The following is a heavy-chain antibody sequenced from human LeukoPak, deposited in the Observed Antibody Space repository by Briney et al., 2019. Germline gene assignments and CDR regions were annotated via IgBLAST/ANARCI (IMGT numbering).Heavy chain of an antibody. V-gene: IGHV4-59*08. D-gene: IGHD6-19*01. CDR2: IYYSGST. J-gene: IGHJ4*02. Sequence: SETLSLTCTVSSGSISSYYWSWIRQPPGKGLEWIGYIYYSGSTSYNPSLQSRVTISVDTSKNQFSLKLSSVTAADTAVYYCARTYSSGWTYFDSWGQGTLVTVSS. CDR3: ARTYSSGWTYFDS. CDR1: SGSISSYY.